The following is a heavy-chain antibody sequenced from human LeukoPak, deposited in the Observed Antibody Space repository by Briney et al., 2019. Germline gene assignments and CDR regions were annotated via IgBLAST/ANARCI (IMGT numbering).Heavy chain of an antibody. J-gene: IGHJ4*02. V-gene: IGHV3-30*02. D-gene: IGHD3-22*01. Sequence: GGSLRLSCAASGFTFSSYGMHWVRQAPGKGLEWVAFIRYDGSNKYYADSVKGRFTISRDNSKNTLYLQMNSLRAEDTAVYFCAKDQVHGGYYYDSSGYYPYYFDYWGQGTLVTVSS. CDR3: AKDQVHGGYYYDSSGYYPYYFDY. CDR1: GFTFSSYG. CDR2: IRYDGSNK.